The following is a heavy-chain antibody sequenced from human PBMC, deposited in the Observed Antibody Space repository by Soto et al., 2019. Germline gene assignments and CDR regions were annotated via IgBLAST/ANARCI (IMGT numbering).Heavy chain of an antibody. Sequence: SETLSLTCAVYGGSFSGYYWSWIRQPPGKGLEWIGEINHSGSTNYNPSLKSRVTISVDTSKNQFSLKLSSVAAADTAVYYCARLSDWEYPEVVYYYYYMDVWGKGTTVTVSS. CDR1: GGSFSGYY. V-gene: IGHV4-34*01. CDR3: ARLSDWEYPEVVYYYYYMDV. D-gene: IGHD3-9*01. J-gene: IGHJ6*03. CDR2: INHSGST.